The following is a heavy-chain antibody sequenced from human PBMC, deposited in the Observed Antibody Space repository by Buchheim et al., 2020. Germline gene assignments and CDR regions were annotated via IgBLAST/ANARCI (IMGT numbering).Heavy chain of an antibody. CDR1: GFTFSSYS. CDR2: ISGSSSYI. Sequence: EVQLVESGGGLVKPGGSLRLSCAASGFTFSSYSMNWVRQAPGKGLEWVSSISGSSSYIYYADSVKGRFTISRDNAKNSLYLQMNSLRAEDTAVYYCARGVRGGSYPHMDVWGQGTT. D-gene: IGHD1-26*01. CDR3: ARGVRGGSYPHMDV. V-gene: IGHV3-21*01. J-gene: IGHJ6*02.